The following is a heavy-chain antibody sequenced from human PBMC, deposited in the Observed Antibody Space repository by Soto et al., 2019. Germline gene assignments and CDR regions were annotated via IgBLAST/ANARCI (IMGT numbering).Heavy chain of an antibody. Sequence: QVQLVESGGGVVQPGRSLRLSCAASGFTFSSYGMHWVRQAPGKGLEWVAVISYDGSNKYYADSVKGRFTISRDNSKNTLYLQMNSLRAEDTAVYYCAYSTTLTTSAWFDPWGQGTLVTVSS. CDR3: AYSTTLTTSAWFDP. V-gene: IGHV3-30*03. CDR2: ISYDGSNK. J-gene: IGHJ5*02. CDR1: GFTFSSYG. D-gene: IGHD4-17*01.